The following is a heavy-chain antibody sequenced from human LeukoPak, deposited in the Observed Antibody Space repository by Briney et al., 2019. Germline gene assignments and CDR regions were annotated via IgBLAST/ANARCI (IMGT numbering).Heavy chain of an antibody. CDR3: ARVQYIGYSSGFYGGMDV. CDR1: GFTFSTYN. CDR2: ISYDGSNK. V-gene: IGHV3-30-3*01. J-gene: IGHJ6*02. D-gene: IGHD6-19*01. Sequence: GGSLRLSCAASGFTFSTYNMNWVRQAPGKGLEWVAVISYDGSNKYYADSVKGRFTISRDNSKNTLYLQMNSLRAEDTAVYYCARVQYIGYSSGFYGGMDVWGQGTTVTVSS.